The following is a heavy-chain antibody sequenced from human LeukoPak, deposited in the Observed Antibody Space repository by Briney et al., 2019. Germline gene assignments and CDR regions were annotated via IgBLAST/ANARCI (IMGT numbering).Heavy chain of an antibody. D-gene: IGHD7-27*01. V-gene: IGHV1-2*02. Sequence: AASVKVSCKTSGFTFTGHYMHWLRQAPGQGLEWMGWINANTGVTHYAVKFQGRVTITRDTSISTVYMDLSSLQSDDTAVYYCARDHNWGPDYWGQGTLVLVSS. J-gene: IGHJ4*02. CDR3: ARDHNWGPDY. CDR1: GFTFTGHY. CDR2: INANTGVT.